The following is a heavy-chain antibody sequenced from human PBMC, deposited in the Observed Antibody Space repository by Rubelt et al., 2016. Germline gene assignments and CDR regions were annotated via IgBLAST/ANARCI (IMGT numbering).Heavy chain of an antibody. CDR1: GGSISSSNW. Sequence: VKPSGTLSLTCAVSGGSISSSNWWSWVRQPPGKGLEWIGEIYHSGSTNYNPSLKSRVTMSVDTSKNQFFLKLRYVTAADTAVYYCAIVSRTATDDYWGQGTLVTVSS. CDR3: AIVSRTATDDY. V-gene: IGHV4-4*02. D-gene: IGHD1/OR15-1a*01. J-gene: IGHJ4*02. CDR2: IYHSGST.